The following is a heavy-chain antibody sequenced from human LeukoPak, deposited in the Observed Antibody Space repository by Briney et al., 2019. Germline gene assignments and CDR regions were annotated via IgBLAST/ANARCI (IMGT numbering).Heavy chain of an antibody. J-gene: IGHJ5*02. Sequence: ASVKVSCKASGYTFTGYYLHWVRQAPGQGLEWMGWINPNSGGTNYAQKFQGRVTMTRDTFISTAYMELRRLKSDDTAVYYCARDFRVTTEYYWFDPWGQGTLVTVSS. CDR2: INPNSGGT. CDR1: GYTFTGYY. D-gene: IGHD3-3*01. V-gene: IGHV1-2*02. CDR3: ARDFRVTTEYYWFDP.